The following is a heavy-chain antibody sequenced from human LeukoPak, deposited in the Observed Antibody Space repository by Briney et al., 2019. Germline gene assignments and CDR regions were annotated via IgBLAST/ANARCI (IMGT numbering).Heavy chain of an antibody. CDR1: GYTFTSYD. D-gene: IGHD3-10*01. V-gene: IGHV1-8*01. CDR3: ARALWFGEFPLGY. CDR2: MNPNSGNT. J-gene: IGHJ4*02. Sequence: ASVKVSCTASGYTFTSYDINWVRQATGQGLEWMGWMNPNSGNTGYAQKFQGRVTMTRNTSISTAYMELSSLRSEDTAVYYCARALWFGEFPLGYWGQGTLVTVSS.